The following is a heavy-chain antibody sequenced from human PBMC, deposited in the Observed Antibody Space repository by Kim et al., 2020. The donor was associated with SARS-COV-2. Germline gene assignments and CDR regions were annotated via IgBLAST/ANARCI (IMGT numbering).Heavy chain of an antibody. CDR3: ARGLQGLDV. CDR2: NGNT. V-gene: IGHV1-18*01. Sequence: NGNTKYARKLQGRVTMTTDTSTSTVYMELRSLRSDDTAVYYCARGLQGLDVWGQGTTVTVSS. J-gene: IGHJ6*02.